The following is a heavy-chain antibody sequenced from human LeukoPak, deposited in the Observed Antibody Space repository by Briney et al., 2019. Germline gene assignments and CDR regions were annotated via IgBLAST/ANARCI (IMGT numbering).Heavy chain of an antibody. V-gene: IGHV4-34*01. Sequence: SETLSLTCAVYGGSFSGYYWSWIRRPPGKGLEWIGEINHSGSTNYNPSLKSRVTISVDTSKNQFSLKLSSVTAADTAVYYCARDLMTWGQGTLVTVSS. CDR2: INHSGST. J-gene: IGHJ4*02. CDR1: GGSFSGYY. CDR3: ARDLMT.